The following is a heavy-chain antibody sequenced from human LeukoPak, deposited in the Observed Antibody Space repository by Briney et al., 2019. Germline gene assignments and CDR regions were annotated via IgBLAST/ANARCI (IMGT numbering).Heavy chain of an antibody. CDR1: GFTFSDYY. D-gene: IGHD4-17*01. CDR2: ISSSGSTI. Sequence: GGSLRLSCAASGFTFSDYYMSWIRQAPGKGLEWVSYISSSGSTIYYADSVKGRFTISRDNAKNSLYLQMNSLRAEDTAVYYCARGAPGDYGDYERAGGAFDIWGQGTMVTVSS. CDR3: ARGAPGDYGDYERAGGAFDI. V-gene: IGHV3-11*01. J-gene: IGHJ3*02.